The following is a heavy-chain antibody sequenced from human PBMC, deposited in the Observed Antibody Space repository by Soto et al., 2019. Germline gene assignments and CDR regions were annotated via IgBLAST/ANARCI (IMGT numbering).Heavy chain of an antibody. D-gene: IGHD3-22*01. CDR1: GFTFSDYY. CDR2: ISSSSSYT. Sequence: GSLRLSCAASGFTFSDYYMSWIRQAPGKGLEWVSYISSSSSYTNYAGSVKGRFSISRDNAKNSLYLQMNSLRAEDTALYYCARSITDYYDSSGYYDDYWGQGTLVTVSS. V-gene: IGHV3-11*03. J-gene: IGHJ4*02. CDR3: ARSITDYYDSSGYYDDY.